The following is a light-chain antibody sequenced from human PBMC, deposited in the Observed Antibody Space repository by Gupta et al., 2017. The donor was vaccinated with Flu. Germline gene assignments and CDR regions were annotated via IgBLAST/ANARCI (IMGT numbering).Light chain of an antibody. CDR3: QQLNSCPRA. CDR1: QGISSD. J-gene: IGKJ3*01. Sequence: DIQLTQSPSFLSASVGDRVTITCRASQGISSDLAWYQQKPGKAPKLLIYAASTLQSGVPSRFSGSGSWTEFTLTISSRQPEDFATYYCQQLNSCPRAFGHGTKVDIK. V-gene: IGKV1-9*01. CDR2: AAS.